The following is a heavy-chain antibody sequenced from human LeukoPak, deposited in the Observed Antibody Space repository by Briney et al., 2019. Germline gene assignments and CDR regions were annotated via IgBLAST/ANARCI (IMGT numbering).Heavy chain of an antibody. Sequence: GASVTVSCKVSGYTLTELSMHWVRQAPGKGHEWMGGFDPEDGETIYAQKFQGRVTMTEDTSTDTAYMELSSLRSEDTAVYYCATGGGYCSSTSCSALRYWGQGTLVTVSS. J-gene: IGHJ4*02. CDR2: FDPEDGET. V-gene: IGHV1-24*01. CDR3: ATGGGYCSSTSCSALRY. D-gene: IGHD2-2*01. CDR1: GYTLTELS.